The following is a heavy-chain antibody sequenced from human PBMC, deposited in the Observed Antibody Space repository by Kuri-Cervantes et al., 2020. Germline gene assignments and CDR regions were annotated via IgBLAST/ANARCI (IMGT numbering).Heavy chain of an antibody. V-gene: IGHV1-24*01. D-gene: IGHD1-26*01. CDR2: FDPEDGET. J-gene: IGHJ3*02. CDR1: GYTLTELS. CDR3: ATNAIPRGELSAFDI. Sequence: ASGKVSCKVSGYTLTELSTHWVRQAPGKGLEWMGGFDPEDGETIYAQKFQGRVTMTEDTSTDTAYMELSSLRSEDTAVYYCATNAIPRGELSAFDIWGQGTIVTVSS.